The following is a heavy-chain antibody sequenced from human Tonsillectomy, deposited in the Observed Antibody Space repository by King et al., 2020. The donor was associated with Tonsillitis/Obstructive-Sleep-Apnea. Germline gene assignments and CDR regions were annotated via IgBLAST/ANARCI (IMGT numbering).Heavy chain of an antibody. V-gene: IGHV3-48*02. D-gene: IGHD3-10*01. Sequence: VQLVESGGGLVQPGGSLRLSCAASGFTFSSYSMNWVRQAPGKGLEWVSYISSSSSTIYYADSVKGRFTISRDNAKNSLYLQMNSLRDEDTAVYYCAREEYYYGSGRSDYWGQGTLVTVSS. CDR2: ISSSSSTI. CDR1: GFTFSSYS. CDR3: AREEYYYGSGRSDY. J-gene: IGHJ4*02.